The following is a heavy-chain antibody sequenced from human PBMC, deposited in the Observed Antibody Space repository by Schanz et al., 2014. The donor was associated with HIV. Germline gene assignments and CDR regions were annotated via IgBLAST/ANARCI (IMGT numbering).Heavy chain of an antibody. J-gene: IGHJ2*01. CDR3: AKGHPSSSGFNL. Sequence: VQLVESGGGVVRPGGSLRLSCTATGFTFNVYGMHWVRQAPGKGLEWVARISPDGDTQHYADSLKGRFTISRDNFKNTLDLQMDSLRPDDTAVYSCAKGHPSSSGFNLWARGPLVTVSS. D-gene: IGHD6-6*01. V-gene: IGHV3-30*18. CDR1: GFTFNVYG. CDR2: ISPDGDTQ.